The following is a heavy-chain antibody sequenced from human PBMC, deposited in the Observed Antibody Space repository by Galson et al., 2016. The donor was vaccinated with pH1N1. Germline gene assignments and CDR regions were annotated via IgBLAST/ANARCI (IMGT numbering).Heavy chain of an antibody. CDR1: GDSVSSSSDT. D-gene: IGHD3-3*01. Sequence: CAISGDSVSSSSDTWNWIRLSPRRGLEWLGRIYHRSKWYYEYAPSLQGRLRISPDTSSNQMSLHLNSVTLDDAAVYYCAREVWLRRGYYIDHWGQGSLVTVSS. J-gene: IGHJ4*02. CDR3: AREVWLRRGYYIDH. CDR2: IYHRSKWYY. V-gene: IGHV6-1*01.